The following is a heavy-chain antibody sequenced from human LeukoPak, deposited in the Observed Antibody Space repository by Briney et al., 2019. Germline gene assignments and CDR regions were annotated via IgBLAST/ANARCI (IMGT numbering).Heavy chain of an antibody. J-gene: IGHJ6*03. Sequence: SETLSLTCTVSGGSISSSSYYWGWIRQHPGKGLEWLGSIYYSGSTYYNSSLKSRVTISVDTSKNQFSLKLSSVTAADTAVYYCALNTVTIGYYYYYMDVWGKGTTVTVSS. CDR1: GGSISSSSYY. CDR2: IYYSGST. D-gene: IGHD4-17*01. V-gene: IGHV4-39*07. CDR3: ALNTVTIGYYYYYMDV.